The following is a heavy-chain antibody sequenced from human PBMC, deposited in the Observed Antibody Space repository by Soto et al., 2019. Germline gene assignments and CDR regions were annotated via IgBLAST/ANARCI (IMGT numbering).Heavy chain of an antibody. CDR1: GGSISSYY. Sequence: QVQLQESGPGLVKPSETLSLTCTVSGGSISSYYWSWIRQPPGKGLEWMGYIYYSGSTNYNPSLKSRVTISVDTSKNPFSLKLSSVTAADTAVYYCARAQGIDSSGYYYPGDFDYWGQGTLVTVSS. D-gene: IGHD3-22*01. V-gene: IGHV4-59*01. CDR3: ARAQGIDSSGYYYPGDFDY. CDR2: IYYSGST. J-gene: IGHJ4*02.